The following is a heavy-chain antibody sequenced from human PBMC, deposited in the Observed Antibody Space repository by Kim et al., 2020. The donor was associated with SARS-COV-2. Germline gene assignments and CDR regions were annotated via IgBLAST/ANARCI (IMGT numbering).Heavy chain of an antibody. CDR1: GFTFTSSA. CDR2: IVVGSGNT. J-gene: IGHJ4*02. V-gene: IGHV1-58*01. Sequence: SVKVSCKASGFTFTSSAVQWVRQARGQRLEWIGWIVVGSGNTNYAQKFQERVTITRDMSTSTAYMELSSLRSEDTAVYYCAAISGYSSGWTTDYWGQGTLVTVSS. D-gene: IGHD6-19*01. CDR3: AAISGYSSGWTTDY.